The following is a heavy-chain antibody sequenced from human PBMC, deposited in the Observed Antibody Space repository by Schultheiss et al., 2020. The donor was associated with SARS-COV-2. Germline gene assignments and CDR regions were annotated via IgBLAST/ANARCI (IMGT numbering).Heavy chain of an antibody. Sequence: SETLSLTCAVYGGSFSGYYWSWIRQPPGKGLEWIGEINHSGSTNYNPSLKSRVTMSVDTSKNQFSLKLSSVTAADTAVYYCATSKGTYCSSTSCYFPRYFDYWGQGTLVTVSS. V-gene: IGHV4-34*01. CDR3: ATSKGTYCSSTSCYFPRYFDY. D-gene: IGHD2-2*01. CDR2: INHSGST. J-gene: IGHJ4*02. CDR1: GGSFSGYY.